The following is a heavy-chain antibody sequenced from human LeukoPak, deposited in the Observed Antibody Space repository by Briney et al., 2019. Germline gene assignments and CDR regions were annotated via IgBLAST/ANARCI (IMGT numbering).Heavy chain of an antibody. CDR1: GGSISSGGYS. J-gene: IGHJ3*02. CDR3: ARAPQFGYDSSGYGRKAFDI. CDR2: IYHSGST. Sequence: RTSETLSLTCTVSGGSISSGGYSWSWIRQPPGKGLEWIGYIYHSGSTYYNPSLKSRVTISVDRSKNQFSLKLSSVTAADTAVYYCARAPQFGYDSSGYGRKAFDIWGQGTMVTVSS. D-gene: IGHD3-22*01. V-gene: IGHV4-30-2*01.